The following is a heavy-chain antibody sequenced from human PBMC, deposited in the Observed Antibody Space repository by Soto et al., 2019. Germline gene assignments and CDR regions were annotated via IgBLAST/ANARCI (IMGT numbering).Heavy chain of an antibody. CDR2: IYYSGST. V-gene: IGHV4-39*01. D-gene: IGHD6-19*01. J-gene: IGHJ3*02. CDR1: GGSISSSSYY. Sequence: PSETLSLTCTVSGGSISSSSYYWGWIRQPPGKGLEWIGSIYYSGSTYYNPSLKSRVTISVDTSKNQFSLKLSSVTAADTAVYYCARGPYSSGWTEGAFDIWGQGTMVTVSS. CDR3: ARGPYSSGWTEGAFDI.